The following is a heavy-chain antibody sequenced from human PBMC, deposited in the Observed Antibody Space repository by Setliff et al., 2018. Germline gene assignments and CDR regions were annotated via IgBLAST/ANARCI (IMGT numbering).Heavy chain of an antibody. CDR3: AREGVDTRSSTDYRYYMDV. CDR1: GGTFRNYG. V-gene: IGHV1-69*05. D-gene: IGHD2-15*01. CDR2: TIPMFGTT. J-gene: IGHJ6*03. Sequence: SVKVSCKATGGTFRNYGISWVRQAPGQGLEWMGGTIPMFGTTNYAQKFQGRVTVITDESTSTAYMELSSLKSEDTAMHYCAREGVDTRSSTDYRYYMDVWGKGTTVTVSS.